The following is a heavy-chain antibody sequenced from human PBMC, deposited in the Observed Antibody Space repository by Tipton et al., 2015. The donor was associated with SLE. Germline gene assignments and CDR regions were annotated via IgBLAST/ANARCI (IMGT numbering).Heavy chain of an antibody. V-gene: IGHV1-46*01. CDR2: INPSGGST. CDR1: GYTFTSSY. D-gene: IGHD2-15*01. Sequence: QSGAEVRKPGASVKVSCKASGYTFTSSYIHWVRQAPGQGLGWMGIINPSGGSTTYAQKFQGRVTLTRDTSTSTVYMELSSLRSEDTAVYYCASPTWWYPFSFDFWGQGTLVTVSS. CDR3: ASPTWWYPFSFDF. J-gene: IGHJ4*02.